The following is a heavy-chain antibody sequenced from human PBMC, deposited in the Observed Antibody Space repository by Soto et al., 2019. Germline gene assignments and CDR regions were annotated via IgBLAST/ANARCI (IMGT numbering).Heavy chain of an antibody. CDR2: ISYDGSNK. V-gene: IGHV3-30*18. CDR1: GFTFSSYG. J-gene: IGHJ6*02. CDR3: AKDTDYYYYGMDV. Sequence: QVQLVESGGGVVQPGRSLRLSCAASGFTFSSYGMHWVRQAPGKGLEWVAVISYDGSNKYYADSVKDRFTISRDNSKNTLYLQMNSLRAEDTAVYYCAKDTDYYYYGMDVWGQGTTVTVSS.